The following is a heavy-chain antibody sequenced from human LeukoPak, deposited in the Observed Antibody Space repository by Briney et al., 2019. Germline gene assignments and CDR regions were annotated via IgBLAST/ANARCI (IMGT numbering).Heavy chain of an antibody. CDR2: IMPLFGTA. V-gene: IGHV1-69*05. D-gene: IGHD4-17*01. J-gene: IGHJ5*02. Sequence: SVKVSCKTSGGPFNNSAISWVRQAPGQGLEWLGGIMPLFGTAGYAQKFQGRVTITKDESTRTVYLELTSLTSDDTAVYYSARDVHGDYGSGWFDPWGQGTLVSVSS. CDR3: ARDVHGDYGSGWFDP. CDR1: GGPFNNSA.